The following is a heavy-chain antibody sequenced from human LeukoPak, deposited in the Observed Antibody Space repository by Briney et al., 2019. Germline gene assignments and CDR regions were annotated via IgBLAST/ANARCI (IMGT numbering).Heavy chain of an antibody. Sequence: SVKVSCKASGGTFSSYAISWVRQAPGQGLEWMGRIIPILGIANYAQKFQGRVTITADKSTSTAYMELSSLRSEDTAVYYCARTTWIQLWLRADYFDYWGQGILVTVSS. CDR3: ARTTWIQLWLRADYFDY. D-gene: IGHD5-18*01. CDR2: IIPILGIA. CDR1: GGTFSSYA. V-gene: IGHV1-69*04. J-gene: IGHJ4*02.